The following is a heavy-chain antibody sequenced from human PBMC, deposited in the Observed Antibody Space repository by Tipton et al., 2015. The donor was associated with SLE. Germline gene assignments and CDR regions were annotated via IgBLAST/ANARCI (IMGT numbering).Heavy chain of an antibody. Sequence: GLVKPSETLSLICNVSGHSISSGYYWSWIRQPPGKGLEWIGYVYSSGSTNYNPSLKSRVTISVDTSKNQFSLHLRSVTAADTAVYYCASGGYYGSGSYYGGWFGPWGQGTLVTVSS. CDR2: VYSSGST. D-gene: IGHD3-10*01. J-gene: IGHJ5*02. CDR1: GHSISSGYY. CDR3: ASGGYYGSGSYYGGWFGP. V-gene: IGHV4-4*08.